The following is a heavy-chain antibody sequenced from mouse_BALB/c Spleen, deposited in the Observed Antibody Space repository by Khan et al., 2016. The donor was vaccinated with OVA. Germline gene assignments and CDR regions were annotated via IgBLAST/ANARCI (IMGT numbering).Heavy chain of an antibody. CDR1: GFNIKDTH. V-gene: IGHV14-3*02. D-gene: IGHD4-1*01. J-gene: IGHJ2*01. CDR3: APAGTGDYFDY. Sequence: EVQLQQSGAELVKPGASVKLSCTASGFNIKDTHMHWVKQRPEQGLEWIGRIDPANDNSKYDPRFQGKATITADTSSNTAYLHLSSLTSEATAVYYCAPAGTGDYFDYWGQGTTLTVSS. CDR2: IDPANDNS.